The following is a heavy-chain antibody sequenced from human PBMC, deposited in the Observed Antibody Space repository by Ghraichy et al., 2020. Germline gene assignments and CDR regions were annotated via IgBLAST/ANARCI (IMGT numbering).Heavy chain of an antibody. D-gene: IGHD3-22*01. CDR2: IRSKANSYAT. CDR1: GFTFSGSA. Sequence: GGSLRLSCAASGFTFSGSAMHWVRQASGKGLEWVGRIRSKANSYATAYAASVKGRFTISRDDSKNTAYLQMNSLKTEDTAVYYCTRRYYDSSGYYYAFDYWGQGTLVTVSS. J-gene: IGHJ4*02. V-gene: IGHV3-73*01. CDR3: TRRYYDSSGYYYAFDY.